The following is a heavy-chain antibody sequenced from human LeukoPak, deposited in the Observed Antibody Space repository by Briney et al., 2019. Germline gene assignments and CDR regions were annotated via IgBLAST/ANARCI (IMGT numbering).Heavy chain of an antibody. CDR1: GGSFSGFY. J-gene: IGHJ4*02. D-gene: IGHD5-18*01. V-gene: IGHV4-34*01. CDR3: AGGYSYGYDY. Sequence: SETLSLTCAVYGGSFSGFYWSWIRQPPGKGLEWIGEINHSGSTYYNPSLKSRVTISVDTSKNQFSLKLSSVTAADTAVYYCAGGYSYGYDYWGQGTLVTVSS. CDR2: INHSGST.